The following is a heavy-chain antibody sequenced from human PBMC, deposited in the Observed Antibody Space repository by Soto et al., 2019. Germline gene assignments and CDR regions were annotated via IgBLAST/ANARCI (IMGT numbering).Heavy chain of an antibody. V-gene: IGHV3-15*01. CDR3: ARDRRAVFDY. D-gene: IGHD6-25*01. Sequence: GGSLRLSCAASGFDFTNAWMNWVRQAPGKGLEWVGRIKTKADGGTTDYAAPVKGRFTISRDDSKNMLYLQMNSLRAEDTAVYYCARDRRAVFDYWGQGTLVTVSS. CDR2: IKTKADGGTT. CDR1: GFDFTNAW. J-gene: IGHJ4*02.